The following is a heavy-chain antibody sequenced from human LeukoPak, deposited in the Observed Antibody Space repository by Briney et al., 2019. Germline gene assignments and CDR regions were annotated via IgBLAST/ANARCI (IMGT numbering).Heavy chain of an antibody. CDR1: GFTFSSYG. J-gene: IGHJ6*02. V-gene: IGHV3-30*18. CDR3: AKYVGQSGSNYYGLDV. CDR2: ISYDGSNK. Sequence: GRSLRLSCAASGFTFSSYGMHWVRQAPGKGLEWVGVISYDGSNKYYADSVKGRFTISRDNSKNTLYLQMNSLRAEDTAVYYCAKYVGQSGSNYYGLDVWGQGTAVTVSS. D-gene: IGHD1-26*01.